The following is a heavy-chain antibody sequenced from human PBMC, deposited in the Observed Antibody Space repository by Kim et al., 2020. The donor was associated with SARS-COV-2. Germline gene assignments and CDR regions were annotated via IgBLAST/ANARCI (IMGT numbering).Heavy chain of an antibody. D-gene: IGHD4-4*01. Sequence: NYAQKFQGRVTITADESTSTAYMELSSLRSEDTAVYYCARGSDSNPPGYWGQGTLVTVSS. V-gene: IGHV1-69*01. CDR3: ARGSDSNPPGY. J-gene: IGHJ4*02.